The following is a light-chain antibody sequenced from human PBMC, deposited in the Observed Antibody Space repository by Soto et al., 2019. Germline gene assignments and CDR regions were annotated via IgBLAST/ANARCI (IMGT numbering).Light chain of an antibody. CDR2: GAS. J-gene: IGKJ1*01. CDR3: QQYGSSPRT. V-gene: IGKV3-20*01. CDR1: QSVSSNY. Sequence: EIVLTQSPGTLSLSPGERATLSCRASQSVSSNYLAWYQQKPGQAPRLLMYGASTRATGIPDRFSGSGSGTDFTLTISRLEPEDCAVYYCQQYGSSPRTFGQGTKVEIK.